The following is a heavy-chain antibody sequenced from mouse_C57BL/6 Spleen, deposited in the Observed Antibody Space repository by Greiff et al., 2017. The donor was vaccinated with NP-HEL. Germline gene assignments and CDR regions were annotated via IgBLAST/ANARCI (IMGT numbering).Heavy chain of an antibody. D-gene: IGHD1-1*01. CDR2: IDPENGDT. CDR3: TTSGCITAVVATDY. CDR1: GFNIKDDY. J-gene: IGHJ2*01. V-gene: IGHV14-4*01. Sequence: EVQLQQSGAELVRPGASVKLSCTASGFNIKDDYMHWVKQRPEQGLEWIGWIDPENGDTEYASKFQGKATITADTSSNTAYLQLSSLTSEDTAVYDCTTSGCITAVVATDYWGQGTTLTVSS.